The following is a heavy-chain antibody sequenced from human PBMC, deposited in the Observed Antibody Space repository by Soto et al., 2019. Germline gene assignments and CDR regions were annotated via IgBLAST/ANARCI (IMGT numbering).Heavy chain of an antibody. CDR3: ARSSYPEGFDP. CDR2: IRYGGSNK. CDR1: GFIFSSYD. V-gene: IGHV3-33*08. J-gene: IGHJ5*02. D-gene: IGHD2-2*01. Sequence: PGGSLRLSCAASGFIFSSYDMHWVRQAPGKGLEWVAVIRYGGSNKYYADSVKGRFTISRDNSKNTLYMQMNSLRAEDTAVYDFARSSYPEGFDPWGQGTLVTVSS.